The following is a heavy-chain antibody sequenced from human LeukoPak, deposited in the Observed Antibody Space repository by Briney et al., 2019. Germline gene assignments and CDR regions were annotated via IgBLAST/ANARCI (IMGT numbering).Heavy chain of an antibody. J-gene: IGHJ2*01. Sequence: GGSLRLSCAASGFTVSSNYMSWVHQAPGKGLEWVSVIYSGGSTYYADSVKGRFTISRDNSKNTLYLQMNSLRAEDTAVYYCARESTSWYFDLWGRGTLVTVSS. D-gene: IGHD2-2*01. V-gene: IGHV3-53*01. CDR2: IYSGGST. CDR3: ARESTSWYFDL. CDR1: GFTVSSNY.